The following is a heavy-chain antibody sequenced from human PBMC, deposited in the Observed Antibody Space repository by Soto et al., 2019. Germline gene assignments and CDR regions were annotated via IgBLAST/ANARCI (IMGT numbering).Heavy chain of an antibody. CDR1: GFTFSSYG. V-gene: IGHV3-30*18. Sequence: QVQLVESGGGVVQPGRSLRLSCVASGFTFSSYGMHWVRQAPGKGLEWVAIISYDGSNTYYADSVKGRFTISRDNSKNTLYLQMNSLRAEDTSVYYCAKEGGRSGSYYISSSCYFDYWGQGALVTVSS. CDR3: AKEGGRSGSYYISSSCYFDY. CDR2: ISYDGSNT. D-gene: IGHD1-26*01. J-gene: IGHJ4*02.